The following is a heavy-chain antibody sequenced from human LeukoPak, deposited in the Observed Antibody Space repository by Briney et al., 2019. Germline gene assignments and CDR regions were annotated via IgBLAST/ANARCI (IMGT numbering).Heavy chain of an antibody. CDR3: AKNDYGDY. V-gene: IGHV3-23*01. CDR1: GFTLSTYA. J-gene: IGHJ4*02. CDR2: ISGSGDST. Sequence: GGSLRLSCVASGFTLSTYAMNWVRQAPGKGLEWVSGISGSGDSTYYADSVKGRFTISRDNFRNTLYLQMNSLRVEDTAVYYCAKNDYGDYWGQGTPFTVSS.